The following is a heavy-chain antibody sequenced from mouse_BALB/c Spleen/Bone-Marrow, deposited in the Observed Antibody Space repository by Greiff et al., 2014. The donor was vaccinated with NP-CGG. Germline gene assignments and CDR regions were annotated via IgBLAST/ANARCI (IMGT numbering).Heavy chain of an antibody. V-gene: IGHV1-82*01. D-gene: IGHD2-1*01. Sequence: QVQLQQSGPELVKPGASVKISCKASGYAFSSSWMNWVKQGPGQGLEWIGRIYPGDGDINYNGNFKGKATLTADKSSSTAYMQLSGLTSVDSAVYFCVRGGNYRFDYWGQGTTLTVSS. CDR1: GYAFSSSW. CDR2: IYPGDGDI. J-gene: IGHJ2*01. CDR3: VRGGNYRFDY.